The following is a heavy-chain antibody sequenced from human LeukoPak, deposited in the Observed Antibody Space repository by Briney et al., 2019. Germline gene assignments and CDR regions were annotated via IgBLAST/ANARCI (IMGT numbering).Heavy chain of an antibody. CDR2: ISSSSSDI. J-gene: IGHJ4*02. CDR1: GFTFSSYS. CDR3: ASGDSSGYFFGY. V-gene: IGHV3-21*01. Sequence: GGALRLSCAASGFTFSSYSMNWVRQAPGKGVEWVSSISSSSSDIYYADSVKGRFTISRDNAKNSLYLQMNSLRAEDTAVYYCASGDSSGYFFGYWGQGALVTVSS. D-gene: IGHD3-22*01.